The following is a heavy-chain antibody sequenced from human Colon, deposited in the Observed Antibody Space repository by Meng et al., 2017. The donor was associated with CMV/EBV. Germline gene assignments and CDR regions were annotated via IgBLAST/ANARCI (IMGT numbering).Heavy chain of an antibody. CDR3: ATYYAGREGQGP. V-gene: IGHV4-31*02. CDR2: ICSSETT. D-gene: IGHD3-10*01. J-gene: IGHJ5*02. CDR1: GRPISSGNHH. Sequence: TVSGRPISSGNHHWSWIRQRPGKGLEWIASICSSETTYYNPSLTGRVTMSVDSSKNQFFPNLKSVTAADTAIYYCATYYAGREGQGPWGQGTLVTVSS.